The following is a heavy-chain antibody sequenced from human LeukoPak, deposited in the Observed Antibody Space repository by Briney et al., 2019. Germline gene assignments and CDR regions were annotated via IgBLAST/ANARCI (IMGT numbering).Heavy chain of an antibody. CDR3: AKDGIAVAGTGYFQH. V-gene: IGHV3-43D*03. CDR2: ISWDGGSA. Sequence: GGSLRLSCEVSGLTFDDYAMHWVRQAPGKGLEWVSLISWDGGSAYYADSVKGQFTISRDNSKNSLYLQMNSLRAEDTALYYCAKDGIAVAGTGYFQHWGQGTLVTVSS. J-gene: IGHJ1*01. CDR1: GLTFDDYA. D-gene: IGHD6-19*01.